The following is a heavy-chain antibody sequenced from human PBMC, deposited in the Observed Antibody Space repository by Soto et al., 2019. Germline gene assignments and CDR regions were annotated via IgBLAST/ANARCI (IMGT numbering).Heavy chain of an antibody. Sequence: GGSLRLSCAASGFTFSSYAMSWVRQAPGKGLEWVSAISGSGGSTYYADSVKGRFTISRDNARNSLYLQMDSLRDEDTALYYCAKGRYDFWSPYYFDSWGQGTLVTVSS. D-gene: IGHD3-3*01. V-gene: IGHV3-23*01. CDR2: ISGSGGST. CDR3: AKGRYDFWSPYYFDS. J-gene: IGHJ4*02. CDR1: GFTFSSYA.